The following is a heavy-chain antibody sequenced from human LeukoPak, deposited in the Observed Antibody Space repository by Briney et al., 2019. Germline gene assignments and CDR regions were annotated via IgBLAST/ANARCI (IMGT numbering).Heavy chain of an antibody. J-gene: IGHJ3*02. Sequence: GGSLRLSCAASGFTVSSNYMSWVRQAPGKGLEWVSAISGSGGSTYYADSVKGRFTISRDNSKNTLYLQMNSLRAEDTAVYYCAKDLIIYYGSGSPHDAFDIWGQGTMVTVSS. CDR1: GFTVSSNY. CDR2: ISGSGGST. D-gene: IGHD3-10*01. CDR3: AKDLIIYYGSGSPHDAFDI. V-gene: IGHV3-23*01.